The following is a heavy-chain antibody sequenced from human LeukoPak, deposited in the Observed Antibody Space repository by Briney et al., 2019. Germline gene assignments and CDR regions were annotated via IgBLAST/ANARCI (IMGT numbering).Heavy chain of an antibody. V-gene: IGHV3-48*03. CDR2: ISSSGSTI. D-gene: IGHD1-26*01. CDR3: ARGRSYYGTSESWFDY. Sequence: GGSLRLSCAASGFTFSSYEMNWVRQAPGKGLEWVSYISSSGSTIYYADSVKGRFTISRDNAKNLLYLQMNSLRAEDTAVYYCARGRSYYGTSESWFDYWGQGTLVTVSS. CDR1: GFTFSSYE. J-gene: IGHJ4*02.